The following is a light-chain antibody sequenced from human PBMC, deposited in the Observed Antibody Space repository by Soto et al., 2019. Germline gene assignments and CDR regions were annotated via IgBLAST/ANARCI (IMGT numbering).Light chain of an antibody. Sequence: SALTQPASVSGSPGQSITISCTGTSSDVGGYNYVSWYQQHPGKAPKLMIYDVSNRPSGVSNRFSGSKSGNTASLTISGLQAEDEADYYCSSYTSSSTRCVFGTGTKVTVL. CDR2: DVS. CDR3: SSYTSSSTRCV. J-gene: IGLJ1*01. V-gene: IGLV2-14*01. CDR1: SSDVGGYNY.